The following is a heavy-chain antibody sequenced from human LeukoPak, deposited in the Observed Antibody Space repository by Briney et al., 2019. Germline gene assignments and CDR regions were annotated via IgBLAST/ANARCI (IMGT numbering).Heavy chain of an antibody. CDR2: IYHSGST. J-gene: IGHJ4*02. CDR3: ARGMLMITFGGVIGYFDY. D-gene: IGHD3-16*02. CDR1: GASVSSGSYD. V-gene: IGHV4-61*01. Sequence: SETLSLTCSVSGASVSSGSYDWSWIRQPPGKGLEWIGYIYHSGSTNYNPSLKSRVTISVDTSKNQFSLKLSSVTAADTAVYYCARGMLMITFGGVIGYFDYWGQGTLVTVSS.